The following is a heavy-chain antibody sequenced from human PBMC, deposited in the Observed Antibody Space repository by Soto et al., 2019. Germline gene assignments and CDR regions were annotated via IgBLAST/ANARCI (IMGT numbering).Heavy chain of an antibody. J-gene: IGHJ4*02. V-gene: IGHV3-64D*08. CDR3: FKCSGRNREVLAY. Sequence: GGSLRLSCSASGFTFSNYAMHWVRQAPGKGLEYISEISSNGGSTYYADSVKGRFTISRDNSKNTLYLQMTSLRPEDTAVEYCFKCSGRNREVLAYWRRGTLVTVSS. CDR1: GFTFSNYA. CDR2: ISSNGGST. D-gene: IGHD1-26*01.